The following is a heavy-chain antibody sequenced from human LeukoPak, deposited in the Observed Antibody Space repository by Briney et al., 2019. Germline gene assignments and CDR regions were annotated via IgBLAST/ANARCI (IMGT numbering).Heavy chain of an antibody. J-gene: IGHJ4*02. CDR3: ARGAIYAYYQDY. V-gene: IGHV3-74*01. CDR2: IKYDASST. Sequence: GGSLRLSCADSGFTFSSHWMHWVRQAPGKGLGWVSRIKYDASSTSYADSVKGRFTISRDNAKNTLYLQMNSLRAEDTAVYYCARGAIYAYYQDYWGQGTLVTVSS. CDR1: GFTFSSHW. D-gene: IGHD1-26*01.